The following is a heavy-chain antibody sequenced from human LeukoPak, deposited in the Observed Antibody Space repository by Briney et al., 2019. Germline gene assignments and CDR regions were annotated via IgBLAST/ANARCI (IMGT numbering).Heavy chain of an antibody. V-gene: IGHV3-23*01. Sequence: GGSLRLSCAASGFTFSSYAMSWVRQAPGKGLEWVSAISGSGGSTYYADSVKGRFTISRDNSKNTLYLQMNSLRAEDTAVYYCAKLYGSGSYVGIDYYYYMDVWGKGTTVTVSS. CDR3: AKLYGSGSYVGIDYYYYMDV. CDR1: GFTFSSYA. J-gene: IGHJ6*03. D-gene: IGHD3-10*01. CDR2: ISGSGGST.